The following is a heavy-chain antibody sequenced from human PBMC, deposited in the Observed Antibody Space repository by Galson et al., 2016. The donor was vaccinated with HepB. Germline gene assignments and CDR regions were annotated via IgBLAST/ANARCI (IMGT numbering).Heavy chain of an antibody. J-gene: IGHJ6*02. CDR3: ARYKYDRRGYYYYGLDV. Sequence: SLRLSCAASGLNVSSNYMSWVRQAPGRGPEWVSVIFSGGTTYYADSVKGRFIISRDNSKKTIYLQMSSLRAEDTAVYYCARYKYDRRGYYYYGLDVWGQGTTVTVSS. V-gene: IGHV3-53*01. CDR2: IFSGGTT. D-gene: IGHD3-22*01. CDR1: GLNVSSNY.